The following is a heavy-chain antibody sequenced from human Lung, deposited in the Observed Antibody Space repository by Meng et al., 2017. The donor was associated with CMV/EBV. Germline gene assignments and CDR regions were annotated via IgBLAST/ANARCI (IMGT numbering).Heavy chain of an antibody. CDR1: GGTIKINSFY. D-gene: IGHD1-26*01. Sequence: SETLSLTCAVSGGTIKINSFYWAWIRQTPGQGLEWIGSVFYSGSTYYNPSLKSRVTISVDTSKNQFSLNVYSVTAADTAVFYCARHFGSGSYPFDYWGQGNLVTVSS. CDR2: VFYSGST. CDR3: ARHFGSGSYPFDY. V-gene: IGHV4-39*01. J-gene: IGHJ4*02.